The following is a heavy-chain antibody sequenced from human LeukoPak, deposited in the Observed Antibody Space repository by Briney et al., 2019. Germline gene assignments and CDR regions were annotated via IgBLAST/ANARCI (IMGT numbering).Heavy chain of an antibody. CDR1: AFTFNNYD. Sequence: GGSLRLSCAASAFTFNNYDMDWVRQAPGKGLEWVAFIRYDGSNKYYADFVEGRFTISRDNSKNTLYLLMNSPRAEDTAVYYCAKDSGSYYTSDYWGQGTLVTVSP. D-gene: IGHD3-10*01. J-gene: IGHJ4*02. V-gene: IGHV3-30*02. CDR3: AKDSGSYYTSDY. CDR2: IRYDGSNK.